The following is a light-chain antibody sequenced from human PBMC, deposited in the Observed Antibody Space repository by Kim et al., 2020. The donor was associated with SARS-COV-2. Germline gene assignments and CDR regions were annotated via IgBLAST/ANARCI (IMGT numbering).Light chain of an antibody. J-gene: IGKJ2*01. CDR2: DTS. Sequence: SPGERAPLSCRASQSLSSNLAWYQQKPGQAPRLLIYDTSTRATGIPARFSASGSGTEFTLTISALQSEDFAVYYCQQYGDWPPMYTFGQGTKLEI. CDR3: QQYGDWPPMYT. CDR1: QSLSSN. V-gene: IGKV3-15*01.